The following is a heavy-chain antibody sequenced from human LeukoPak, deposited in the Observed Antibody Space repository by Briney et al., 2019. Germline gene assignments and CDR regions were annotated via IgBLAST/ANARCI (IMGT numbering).Heavy chain of an antibody. CDR3: ARHGGYYDSSGCYYYFDY. CDR2: IYYRGST. V-gene: IGHV4-59*08. D-gene: IGHD3-22*01. CDR1: GGSINNYY. Sequence: PSETLSLTCTVSGGSINNYYWSWIRQPPGKGLEWIGYIYYRGSTNYNPSLKSRVTISIDTSKNQFSLKLSSMTAADTAVYYCARHGGYYDSSGCYYYFDYWGQGTLVTVSS. J-gene: IGHJ4*02.